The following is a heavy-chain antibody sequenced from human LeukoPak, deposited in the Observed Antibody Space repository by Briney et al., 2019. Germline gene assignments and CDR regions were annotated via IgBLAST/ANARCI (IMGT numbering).Heavy chain of an antibody. J-gene: IGHJ4*02. D-gene: IGHD6-6*01. V-gene: IGHV4-59*08. CDR2: VYYTGST. Sequence: SETLSLTCSVSGGSVSNYYWSWIRQPPGKGLEWIGYVYYTGSTDYNPSLKSRVTMFEDKSKNQFSLRLYSVTVADTAVYYCARHFAYSSSSYFDYWGQGSLVAVSS. CDR3: ARHFAYSSSSYFDY. CDR1: GGSVSNYY.